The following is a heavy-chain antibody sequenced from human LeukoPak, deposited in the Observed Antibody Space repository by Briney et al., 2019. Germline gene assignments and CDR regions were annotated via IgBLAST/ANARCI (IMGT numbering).Heavy chain of an antibody. J-gene: IGHJ4*02. V-gene: IGHV1-69*13. CDR1: GGTFSTYA. D-gene: IGHD5-12*01. CDR3: ARDLSGGYDYFDY. Sequence: SVKVSCKASGGTFSTYAISWVRQAPGQGLEWMGGIIPIFDTAPYSQKFQGRVTITADGSTSTVYMELNSLTSEDTAVYYCARDLSGGYDYFDYWGQGTLVTVSS. CDR2: IIPIFDTA.